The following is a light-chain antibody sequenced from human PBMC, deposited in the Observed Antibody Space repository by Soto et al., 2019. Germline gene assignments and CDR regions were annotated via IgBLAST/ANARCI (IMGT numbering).Light chain of an antibody. CDR1: QSVSTY. J-gene: IGKJ5*01. Sequence: EIVLTQSPATLSLSPGERATLSCRASQSVSTYLGWYQQKPGQAPRLLIYDASNRATGIPARFSGSGSGTDFTLTISSLDPEDFAVYYCQQRSNCITCGQGTRLEIK. CDR2: DAS. V-gene: IGKV3-11*01. CDR3: QQRSNCIT.